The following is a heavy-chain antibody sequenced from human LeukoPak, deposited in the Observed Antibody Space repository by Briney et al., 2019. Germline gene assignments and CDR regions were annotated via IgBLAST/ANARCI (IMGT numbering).Heavy chain of an antibody. J-gene: IGHJ4*02. CDR1: GFTFSSYS. CDR2: ISSSSYI. D-gene: IGHD6-19*01. Sequence: GGSLRLSCAASGFTFSSYSMNWVRQAPGKGLEWVSSISSSSYIYYADSVKGRFTISRDNAKSSLYLQMNSLRAEDTAVYYCARDHSGSYFDYWGQGTLVTVSS. CDR3: ARDHSGSYFDY. V-gene: IGHV3-21*01.